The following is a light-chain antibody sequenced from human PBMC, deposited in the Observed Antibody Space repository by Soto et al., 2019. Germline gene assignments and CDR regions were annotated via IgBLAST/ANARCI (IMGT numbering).Light chain of an antibody. CDR3: NSYSGGNTLYV. Sequence: QSALTQPASVAGSPGQSITIPCNGTSNDFGGYNFVSWFQQHPGKAHKLLICDVTRRPSGVSDRFSGSKSGNTASLTIFGLQAEDEADYYCNSYSGGNTLYVFGSGTKVTVL. CDR1: SNDFGGYNF. V-gene: IGLV2-14*01. J-gene: IGLJ1*01. CDR2: DVT.